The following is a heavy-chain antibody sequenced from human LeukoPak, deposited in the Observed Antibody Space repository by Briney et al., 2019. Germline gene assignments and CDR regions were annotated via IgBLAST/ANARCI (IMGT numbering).Heavy chain of an antibody. CDR3: ARDRDYVWGSYRYSPLFDY. CDR2: IKQDGSGK. D-gene: IGHD3-16*02. Sequence: GGSLRLSCAASGFTFSSYWMSWVRQAPGKGLEWVANIKQDGSGKYYVDSVKGRFTISRDNAKNSLYLQMNSLRAEDTAVYYCARDRDYVWGSYRYSPLFDYWGQGTLVTVSS. V-gene: IGHV3-7*01. CDR1: GFTFSSYW. J-gene: IGHJ4*02.